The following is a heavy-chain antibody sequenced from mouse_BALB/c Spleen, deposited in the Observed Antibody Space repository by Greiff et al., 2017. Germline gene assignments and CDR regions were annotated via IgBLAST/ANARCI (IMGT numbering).Heavy chain of an antibody. J-gene: IGHJ3*01. Sequence: QVQLQQSGAELARPGASVKLSCKASGYTFTSYWMQWVKQRPGQGLEWIGAIYPGDGDTRYTQKFKGKATLTADKSSSTAYMQLSSLASEDSAVYYCARKGYYGSSYSWFAYWGQGTLVTVSA. CDR1: GYTFTSYW. CDR3: ARKGYYGSSYSWFAY. V-gene: IGHV1-87*01. D-gene: IGHD1-1*01. CDR2: IYPGDGDT.